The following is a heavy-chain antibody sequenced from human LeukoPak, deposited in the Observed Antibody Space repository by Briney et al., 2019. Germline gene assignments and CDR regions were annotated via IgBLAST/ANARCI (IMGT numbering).Heavy chain of an antibody. CDR2: ISSSSSTI. J-gene: IGHJ4*02. CDR3: ARDFDYGDYLWPPDY. CDR1: GFTFSSYS. D-gene: IGHD4-17*01. V-gene: IGHV3-48*02. Sequence: GGSLRLSCAASGFTFSSYSMNWVRQAPGKGLEWVSYISSSSSTIYYADSVKGRFTISRDNAKNSLYLQMNSLRDEDTAVYYCARDFDYGDYLWPPDYWGQGTLVTVSS.